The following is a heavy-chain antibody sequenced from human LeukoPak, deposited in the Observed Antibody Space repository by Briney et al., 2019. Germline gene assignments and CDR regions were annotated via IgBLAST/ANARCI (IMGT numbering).Heavy chain of an antibody. D-gene: IGHD3-10*01. J-gene: IGHJ4*02. Sequence: RGSLRLSCAASGFTFSNYWMSWVRQAPGKGLEWVSVIYSGGSTYYADSVKGRFTISRDNSKNTLYLQMNSLRAEDTAVYYCARESGSGSRDLDYWGQGTLVTVSS. CDR1: GFTFSNYW. V-gene: IGHV3-66*01. CDR3: ARESGSGSRDLDY. CDR2: IYSGGST.